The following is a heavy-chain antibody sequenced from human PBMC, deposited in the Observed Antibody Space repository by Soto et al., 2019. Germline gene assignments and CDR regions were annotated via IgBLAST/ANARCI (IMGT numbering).Heavy chain of an antibody. CDR1: GYTFTNYY. CDR2: ISPRGGST. Sequence: RASVKVSCKASGYTFTNYYLHWLRQAPGQGLEWMGIISPRGGSTSYAQRFQGRVTMTRDTSTTTVYMELSSLRSEDTALYYCARGMYTSSSGRYYMDVWGKGTPVTVSS. V-gene: IGHV1-46*03. J-gene: IGHJ6*03. D-gene: IGHD6-6*01. CDR3: ARGMYTSSSGRYYMDV.